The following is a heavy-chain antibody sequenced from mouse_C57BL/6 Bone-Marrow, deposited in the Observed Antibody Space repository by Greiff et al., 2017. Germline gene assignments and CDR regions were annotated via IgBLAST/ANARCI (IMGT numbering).Heavy chain of an antibody. J-gene: IGHJ4*01. D-gene: IGHD2-3*01. V-gene: IGHV5-4*01. CDR3: ARGDGYPLAMDY. CDR1: GFTFSSYA. Sequence: EVQRVEPGGGLVKPGGSLKLSCAASGFTFSSYAMSWVRQTPEKRLEWVATISDGGSYTYYPDNVKGRFTISRDNAKNNLYLQMSHLKSEDTAMYYCARGDGYPLAMDYWGQGTSVTVSS. CDR2: ISDGGSYT.